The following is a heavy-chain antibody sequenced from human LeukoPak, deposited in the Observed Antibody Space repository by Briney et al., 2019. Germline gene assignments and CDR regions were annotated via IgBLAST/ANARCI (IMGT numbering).Heavy chain of an antibody. J-gene: IGHJ4*02. Sequence: PSETLSLTCAVSGYSISSGYYWGWIRQPPGKGLEWIGSIYHSGSTYYNPSLKSRVTISVDTSKNQFSLKLSSVTAADTAVYYCARGQPPAYYYDSSGYAWLDYWGQGTLVTVSS. D-gene: IGHD3-22*01. V-gene: IGHV4-38-2*01. CDR3: ARGQPPAYYYDSSGYAWLDY. CDR1: GYSISSGYY. CDR2: IYHSGST.